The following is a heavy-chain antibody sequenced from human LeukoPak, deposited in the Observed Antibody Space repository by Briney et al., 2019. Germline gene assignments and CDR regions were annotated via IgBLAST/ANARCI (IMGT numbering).Heavy chain of an antibody. CDR1: GFTFSSCA. Sequence: GGSLRLSCAASGFTFSSCAMSWVRQAPGKGLEWVSAISGSGGSTYYADSVKGRFTISRDNSKNTLYLQMNSLRAEDTAVYYCAKDGYCSGGSCYSDYWGQGTLVTVSS. CDR2: ISGSGGST. V-gene: IGHV3-23*01. D-gene: IGHD2-15*01. CDR3: AKDGYCSGGSCYSDY. J-gene: IGHJ4*02.